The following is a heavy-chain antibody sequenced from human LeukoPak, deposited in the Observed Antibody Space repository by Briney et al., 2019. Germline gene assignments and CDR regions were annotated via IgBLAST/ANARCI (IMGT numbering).Heavy chain of an antibody. V-gene: IGHV3-30*02. CDR3: AKDLDTAMVTGHPLFDY. D-gene: IGHD5-18*01. CDR2: IRYDGSNK. J-gene: IGHJ4*02. CDR1: GFTFSSYG. Sequence: PGGSLRLSCAASGFTFSSYGMHWVRQAPGKGLEWVAFIRYDGSNKYYADSVKGRFTISRDNSKNTLYLQMNSLRAEDTAVYYCAKDLDTAMVTGHPLFDYWGQGTLVTVSS.